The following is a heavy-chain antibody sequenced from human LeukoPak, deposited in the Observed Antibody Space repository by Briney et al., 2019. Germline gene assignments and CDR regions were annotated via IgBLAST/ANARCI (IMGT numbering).Heavy chain of an antibody. CDR2: INPNNGFT. CDR3: AREEIPTTVTTGVDAFDI. V-gene: IGHV1-2*02. J-gene: IGHJ3*02. CDR1: GYAFTGSY. D-gene: IGHD4-17*01. Sequence: GASVKVSCKAAGYAFTGSYIHWVRQAPGQGLEWMGWINPNNGFTAYAQNFQGRVTMTRDTSISTAYMDLSRLTSDDTAVYFCAREEIPTTVTTGVDAFDIWGQGTMVTVSS.